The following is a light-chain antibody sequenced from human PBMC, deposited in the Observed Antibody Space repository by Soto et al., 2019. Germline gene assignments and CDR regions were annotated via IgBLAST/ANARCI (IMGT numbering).Light chain of an antibody. V-gene: IGLV1-44*01. J-gene: IGLJ2*01. CDR3: SAWDDSRRGQV. Sequence: QSVLTQPPSASETPGQWVTISCSGSSSNIGTNTVNWYHQLPRTAPKLLIYSNDQRPSGVPDRISGSKSGTSASLAISGLQSEDEADYYCSAWDDSRRGQVVGAGTKLTVL. CDR2: SND. CDR1: SSNIGTNT.